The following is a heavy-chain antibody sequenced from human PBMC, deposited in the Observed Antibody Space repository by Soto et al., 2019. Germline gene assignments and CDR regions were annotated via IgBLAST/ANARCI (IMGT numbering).Heavy chain of an antibody. CDR2: IWYDGSVK. D-gene: IGHD6-13*01. J-gene: IGHJ3*02. Sequence: QVQLVESGGGVVQPGSSLRLSCATSGFTFSHHAMHWVRQAPGKGLQWVAQIWYDGSVKNYADSMKGRFTISRYSPKNTLFLQMNSLRVEDTAVYYCARDGQQLAPYAFDIWGQGTLVIVSS. CDR1: GFTFSHHA. CDR3: ARDGQQLAPYAFDI. V-gene: IGHV3-33*01.